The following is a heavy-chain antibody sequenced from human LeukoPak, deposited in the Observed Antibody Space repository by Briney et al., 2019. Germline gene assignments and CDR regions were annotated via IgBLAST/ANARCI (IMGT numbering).Heavy chain of an antibody. V-gene: IGHV4-34*01. J-gene: IGHJ4*02. CDR1: GESFSGYY. CDR3: ARVSKYSSSPSSSNFDY. D-gene: IGHD6-6*01. CDR2: INHSGST. Sequence: PSETLSLTCAVYGESFSGYYWSWIRQPPGKGLEWIGGINHSGSTNYNPSLKSRVTISVDTSKNQFSLKLSSVTAADTAVYYCARVSKYSSSPSSSNFDYWGQGTLVTVSS.